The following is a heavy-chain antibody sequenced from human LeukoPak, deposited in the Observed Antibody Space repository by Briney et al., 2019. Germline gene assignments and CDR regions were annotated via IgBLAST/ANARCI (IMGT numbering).Heavy chain of an antibody. CDR3: ASLPNSSSWYDY. J-gene: IGHJ4*02. V-gene: IGHV1-69*04. Sequence: GASVKVFCKASGGTFSSYAISWVRQAPGQGLEWMGRIIPILGIANYAQKFQGRVTITADKSTSTAYMELSSLRSEDTAVYYCASLPNSSSWYDYWGQGTLVTVSS. CDR1: GGTFSSYA. CDR2: IIPILGIA. D-gene: IGHD6-13*01.